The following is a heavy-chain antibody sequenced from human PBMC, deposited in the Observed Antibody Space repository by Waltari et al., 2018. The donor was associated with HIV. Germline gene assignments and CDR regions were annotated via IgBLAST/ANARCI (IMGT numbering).Heavy chain of an antibody. CDR2: IYSNATT. V-gene: IGHV3-53*01. Sequence: EVQLVESGGGLIQPGGSLSIACAASGFPVINNYMSWVRQAPGKGLEWVSLIYSNATTYDADSVKGRFTISRDNSKNTLYLQMNSLRADDTAVYFCATVLVRTSWVITTAPFDYWGQGTLVTVSS. J-gene: IGHJ4*02. CDR3: ATVLVRTSWVITTAPFDY. CDR1: GFPVINNY. D-gene: IGHD3-22*01.